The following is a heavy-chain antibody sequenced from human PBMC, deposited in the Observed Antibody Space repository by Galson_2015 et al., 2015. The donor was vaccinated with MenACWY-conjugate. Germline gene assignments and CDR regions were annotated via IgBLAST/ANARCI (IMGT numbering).Heavy chain of an antibody. CDR3: ARRALVGYALNSYYGMDV. CDR2: IDPSDSFT. CDR1: GFSFTSYW. V-gene: IGHV5-10-1*01. J-gene: IGHJ6*02. D-gene: IGHD2-15*01. Sequence: QSGAEVIKPGESLRISCKGSGFSFTSYWISWVRQMPGKGLEWMGMIDPSDSFTNYSPSFRGHVTISADKSIATAYLQWSSLKASDTAIYYCARRALVGYALNSYYGMDVWGQGTTVTVSS.